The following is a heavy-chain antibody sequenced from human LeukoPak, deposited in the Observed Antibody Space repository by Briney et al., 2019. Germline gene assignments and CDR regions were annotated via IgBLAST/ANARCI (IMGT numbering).Heavy chain of an antibody. CDR3: ARGPKLEYFHH. J-gene: IGHJ1*01. CDR1: GRSISSSSYY. V-gene: IGHV4-39*01. CDR2: IYYSGNS. Sequence: SETLSLTCTVSGRSISSSSYYWGWIRQPPGKGLEWIGSIYYSGNSYYNPSLKSRVTISVDTSKNQFSLRLSSVTAADTAVYYCARGPKLEYFHHWGQGTLVTVSS.